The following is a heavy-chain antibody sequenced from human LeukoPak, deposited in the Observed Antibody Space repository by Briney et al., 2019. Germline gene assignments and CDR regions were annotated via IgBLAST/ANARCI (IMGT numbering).Heavy chain of an antibody. CDR1: GFAFVDYP. CDR2: ITWNSDNR. J-gene: IGHJ6*03. D-gene: IGHD5-12*01. Sequence: PGRSLRLSCVASGFAFVDYPMHWVRQLPGRGLEWVAGITWNSDNRGYADSVKGRFTISRDNAKSSLYLQMNSLRPEDTGLYFCAKDGGGYDPYYYYYYMDAWGKGTTVTVSS. V-gene: IGHV3-9*01. CDR3: AKDGGGYDPYYYYYYMDA.